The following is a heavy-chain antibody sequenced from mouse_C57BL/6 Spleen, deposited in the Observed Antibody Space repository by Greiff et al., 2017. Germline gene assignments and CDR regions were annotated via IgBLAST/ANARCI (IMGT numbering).Heavy chain of an antibody. J-gene: IGHJ2*01. V-gene: IGHV5-6*01. D-gene: IGHD2-10*02. CDR2: ISSGGSYT. CDR3: ARQNSIPYYFDD. Sequence: EVKLVESGGDLVKPGGSLKLSCAASGFTFSSYGMSWVRQTPDKRLEWVATISSGGSYTYYPDSVKGRFTISRDNAKNPLLLHMSSLKSEGTALFFCARQNSIPYYFDDWGQGTTLTVSS. CDR1: GFTFSSYG.